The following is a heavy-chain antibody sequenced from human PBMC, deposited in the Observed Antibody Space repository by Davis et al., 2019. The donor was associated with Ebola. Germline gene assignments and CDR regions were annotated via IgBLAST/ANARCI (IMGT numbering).Heavy chain of an antibody. CDR2: ISTSGSTI. D-gene: IGHD5-12*01. CDR1: GFTFSDYY. Sequence: GGPLRLSYAAPGFTFSDYYMSWIRQAPGKGLEWVSYISTSGSTIYYADSVKGRFTISRDNSKNTLYLQMNSLRAEDTAVYYCAKTPRGYSGFAYYFDYWGQGTLVTVSS. CDR3: AKTPRGYSGFAYYFDY. V-gene: IGHV3-11*01. J-gene: IGHJ4*02.